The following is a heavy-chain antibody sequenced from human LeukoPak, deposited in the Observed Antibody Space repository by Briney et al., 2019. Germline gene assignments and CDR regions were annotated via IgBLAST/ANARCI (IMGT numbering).Heavy chain of an antibody. CDR1: GGSISSYY. CDR3: ARDGGGSYPSPADY. CDR2: MYYSGST. D-gene: IGHD1-26*01. J-gene: IGHJ4*02. V-gene: IGHV4-59*01. Sequence: SETLSLTCTVSGGSISSYYWSWIRQPPGKGLEWIGYMYYSGSTNYNPSPKSRVTISVDTSKNQFSLKLNSVTAADTAVYYCARDGGGSYPSPADYWGQGTLVTVSS.